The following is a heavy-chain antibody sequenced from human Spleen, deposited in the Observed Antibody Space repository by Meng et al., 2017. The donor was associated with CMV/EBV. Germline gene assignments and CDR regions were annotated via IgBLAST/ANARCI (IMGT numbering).Heavy chain of an antibody. CDR2: IYPDDSTI. CDR3: ARAYYYDSSGYYPFDY. Sequence: SGYTFTTYWIGWVRQMPGKGLEWMGIIYPDDSTIRYSPSFQGQVTISADKSISTAYLQWSSLKASDAAIYYCARAYYYDSSGYYPFDYWGQGTLVTVSS. D-gene: IGHD3-22*01. J-gene: IGHJ4*02. CDR1: GYTFTTYW. V-gene: IGHV5-51*01.